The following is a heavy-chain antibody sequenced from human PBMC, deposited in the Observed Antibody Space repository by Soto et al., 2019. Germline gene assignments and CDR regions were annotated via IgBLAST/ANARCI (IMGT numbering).Heavy chain of an antibody. CDR1: GFIFSNYA. Sequence: PGGSLRLSCAASGFIFSNYAMNWVRQAPGKGLEWVALISYDGNNNYYTDSVKGRFTISRDNSKSALYLQMNSLRPEDTAVYYCPKCTSPRWHLGSDYWGQGTLVTVSS. J-gene: IGHJ4*02. CDR3: PKCTSPRWHLGSDY. V-gene: IGHV3-30-3*01. D-gene: IGHD2-8*01. CDR2: ISYDGNNN.